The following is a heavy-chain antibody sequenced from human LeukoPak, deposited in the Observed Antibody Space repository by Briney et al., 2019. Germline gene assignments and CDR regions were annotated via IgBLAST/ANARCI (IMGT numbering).Heavy chain of an antibody. J-gene: IGHJ5*02. Sequence: ASVKVSCKASGYTFTSYDINWVRQVTGQGLEWMGWLDPNSGNTGYAQKFQGRVTMTRNTSISTAYMELSSLRSEDTAVYYCARHPPGGYSYQKGNWFDPWGQGTLVTDSS. CDR3: ARHPPGGYSYQKGNWFDP. D-gene: IGHD5-18*01. CDR2: LDPNSGNT. V-gene: IGHV1-8*01. CDR1: GYTFTSYD.